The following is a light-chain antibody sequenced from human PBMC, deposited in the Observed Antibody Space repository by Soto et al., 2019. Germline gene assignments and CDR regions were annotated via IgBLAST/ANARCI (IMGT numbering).Light chain of an antibody. CDR2: EVS. CDR3: NSYTSSSTQV. V-gene: IGLV2-14*01. Sequence: QSALTQPASVSGSPGQSITISCTGTSRDVGGYNYVSWYQQHPGKAPKLMIYEVSNRPSGVSNRFSGSKSGNTASLTISGLQAEDEADYYCNSYTSSSTQVFGTGTKVTVL. J-gene: IGLJ1*01. CDR1: SRDVGGYNY.